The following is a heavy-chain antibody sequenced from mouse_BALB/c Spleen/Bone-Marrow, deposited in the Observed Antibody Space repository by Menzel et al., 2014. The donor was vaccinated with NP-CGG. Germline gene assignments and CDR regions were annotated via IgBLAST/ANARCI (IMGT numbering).Heavy chain of an antibody. V-gene: IGHV1-26*01. CDR3: ARSRYFDN. CDR2: INPNTDGT. CDR1: GYTFTDYY. Sequence: VQLQQSGPELVKPGTSVKMSCKASGYTFTDYYMMWVRRSHGKSLEWIGHINPNTDGTFYNQKFKGKATLTVDKSSSPAYMQLNSLTSEDSAVYYCARSRYFDNWGQGTTLTVSS. D-gene: IGHD3-3*01. J-gene: IGHJ2*01.